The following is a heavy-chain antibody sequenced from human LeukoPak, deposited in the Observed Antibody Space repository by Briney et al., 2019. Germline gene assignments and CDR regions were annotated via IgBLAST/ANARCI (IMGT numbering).Heavy chain of an antibody. Sequence: ASVKVSCKASGYTFTGYYMHWVRQAPGQGLEWMGWISAYNGNTNYAQKLQGRVTMTTDTSTSTAYMELRSLRSDDTAVYYCARAMVRGVITSAFDIWGQGTMVTVSS. CDR3: ARAMVRGVITSAFDI. V-gene: IGHV1-18*04. CDR2: ISAYNGNT. D-gene: IGHD3-10*01. J-gene: IGHJ3*02. CDR1: GYTFTGYY.